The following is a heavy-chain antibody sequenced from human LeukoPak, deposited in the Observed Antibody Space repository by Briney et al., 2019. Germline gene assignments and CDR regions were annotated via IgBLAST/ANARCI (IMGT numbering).Heavy chain of an antibody. CDR1: GGSISSSNW. D-gene: IGHD6-6*01. J-gene: IGHJ4*02. V-gene: IGHV4-4*02. CDR3: ARDAYRIAARGGFDY. CDR2: IYHSGST. Sequence: PSETLSLTCAVSGGSISSSNWWSWVRQPPGKGLEWIGVIYHSGSTNYNPSLKSRVTISVDKSKNQFSLKLSSVTAADTAVYYCARDAYRIAARGGFDYWGQGTLVTVSS.